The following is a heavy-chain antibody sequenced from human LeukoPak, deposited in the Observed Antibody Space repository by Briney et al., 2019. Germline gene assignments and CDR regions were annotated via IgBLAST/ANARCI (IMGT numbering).Heavy chain of an antibody. J-gene: IGHJ4*02. Sequence: GGSLRLSCVASGLNFDDSAMHWVRQAPGKGLEWVSLISADGGSTFSADSVKGRFSISRDNSKNSLCLQMNSLRSEDTAMYYCAKESGKFDYWGQGTLVAVSS. CDR2: ISADGGST. CDR3: AKESGKFDY. CDR1: GLNFDDSA. V-gene: IGHV3-43*02.